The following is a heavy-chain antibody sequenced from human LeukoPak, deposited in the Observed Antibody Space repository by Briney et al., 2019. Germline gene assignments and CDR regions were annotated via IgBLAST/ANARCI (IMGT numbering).Heavy chain of an antibody. CDR1: GFTFSSYW. D-gene: IGHD6-6*01. Sequence: GGSLRLSCAASGFTFSSYWMHWVRQAPGKGLVWVSRINTDGSSTSYADSVKGRFTISRDNAKNTLYLQMNSLRAEDTAVYYCAREEYSSSSYYFDYWGQGTLVTVSS. CDR3: AREEYSSSSYYFDY. J-gene: IGHJ4*02. V-gene: IGHV3-74*01. CDR2: INTDGSST.